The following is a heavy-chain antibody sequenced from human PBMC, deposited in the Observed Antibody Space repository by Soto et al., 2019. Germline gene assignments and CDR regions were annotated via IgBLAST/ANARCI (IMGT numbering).Heavy chain of an antibody. Sequence: GESLKISCKGSGYSFTSYWISWVRKMPGKGLEWMGRIDPSDSYTNYSPSFQGHVTISADKSISTAYLQWSSLKASDTAMYYCARLGVDTAMVMGWFDPWGQGTLVTVS. J-gene: IGHJ5*02. CDR1: GYSFTSYW. D-gene: IGHD5-18*01. CDR2: IDPSDSYT. CDR3: ARLGVDTAMVMGWFDP. V-gene: IGHV5-10-1*01.